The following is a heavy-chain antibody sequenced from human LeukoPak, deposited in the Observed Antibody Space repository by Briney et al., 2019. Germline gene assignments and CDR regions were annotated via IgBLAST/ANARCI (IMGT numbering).Heavy chain of an antibody. V-gene: IGHV3-48*03. D-gene: IGHD3-10*01. CDR1: GFTFSSYE. CDR2: ISGSGSTI. CDR3: VSAYGGLLDY. Sequence: GGSLRLSCAASGFTFSSYEMNWVRQAPGKGLEWVSYISGSGSTIYYADSVKGRFTISRDNAKISLYLQMNSPRAEDTAIYYCVSAYGGLLDYWGQGILVTVSS. J-gene: IGHJ4*02.